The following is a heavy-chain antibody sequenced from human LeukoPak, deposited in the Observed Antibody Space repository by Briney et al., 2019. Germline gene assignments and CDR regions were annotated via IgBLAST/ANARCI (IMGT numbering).Heavy chain of an antibody. V-gene: IGHV4-38-2*02. CDR1: GYSISSGYY. D-gene: IGHD1-26*01. Sequence: SETLSLTCTVSGYSISSGYYWSWIRQPPGKGLEWIGSLYHSGSTYYNPSLKSRVTTSVDTSKNRFSLKLTSVTAADTAVYYCARELHSGSYYFDYWGQGTLVTVSS. CDR2: LYHSGST. J-gene: IGHJ4*02. CDR3: ARELHSGSYYFDY.